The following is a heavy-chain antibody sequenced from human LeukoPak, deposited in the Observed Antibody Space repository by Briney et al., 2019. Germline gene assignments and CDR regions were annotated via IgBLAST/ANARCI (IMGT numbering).Heavy chain of an antibody. CDR1: GGSISSYY. CDR3: ARVGPRSSSWQYYYGMDV. V-gene: IGHV4-59*01. J-gene: IGHJ6*02. CDR2: IYYSGST. D-gene: IGHD6-13*01. Sequence: PSETLSLTCTVSGGSISSYYWSWIRQPPGKGLEWIGYIYYSGSTNYNPSLRSRVTISVDTSKNQFSLKLSSVTAADTAVYYCARVGPRSSSWQYYYGMDVWGQGTTVTVSS.